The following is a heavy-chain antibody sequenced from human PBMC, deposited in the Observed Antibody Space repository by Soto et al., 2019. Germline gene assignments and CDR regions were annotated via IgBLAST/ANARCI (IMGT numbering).Heavy chain of an antibody. Sequence: EVQLVESGGGLVKPGGSLRLSCAASGFPFSSYHMTWVRQAPGRGLELVSFISSSSNDIYYADSLKGRFTVSRDNAKNSLYLQMNSPRAEDTAVYYCASGYCSGGSCYAEAFAIWCQGTMVTVSS. CDR2: ISSSSNDI. CDR3: ASGYCSGGSCYAEAFAI. D-gene: IGHD2-15*01. CDR1: GFPFSSYH. V-gene: IGHV3-21*01. J-gene: IGHJ3*02.